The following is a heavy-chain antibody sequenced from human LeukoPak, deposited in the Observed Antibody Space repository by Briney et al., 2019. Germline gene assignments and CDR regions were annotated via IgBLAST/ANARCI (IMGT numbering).Heavy chain of an antibody. CDR3: THRPMVRGVTTFYLDY. V-gene: IGHV2-5*01. CDR2: IYWNDAK. J-gene: IGHJ4*02. Sequence: SGPTLVKPTQTLTLTCTFSGFSLSTSGVGVGWIRQPPGKALEWLALIYWNDAKRYSPSLKSRLAITKDTSKNQVVLTMTNMDPVDTATYYCTHRPMVRGVTTFYLDYWGQGTLVTVSS. D-gene: IGHD3-10*01. CDR1: GFSLSTSGVG.